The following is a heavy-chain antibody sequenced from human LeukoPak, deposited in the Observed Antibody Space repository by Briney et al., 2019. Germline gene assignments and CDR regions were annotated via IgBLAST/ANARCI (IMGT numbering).Heavy chain of an antibody. CDR1: GFTFSSYS. D-gene: IGHD6-19*01. Sequence: GGSLRLSCAASGFTFSSYSMNWVRQAPGKGLEWVSYISSSGSTIYYADSVKGRFTISRDNAKNSLYLQMNSLRAEDTAVYYCARASTYSSGWYVNYWGQGTLVTVSS. CDR2: ISSSGSTI. CDR3: ARASTYSSGWYVNY. J-gene: IGHJ4*02. V-gene: IGHV3-48*04.